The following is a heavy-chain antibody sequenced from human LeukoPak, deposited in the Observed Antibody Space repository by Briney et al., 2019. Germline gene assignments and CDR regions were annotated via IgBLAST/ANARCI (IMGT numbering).Heavy chain of an antibody. Sequence: GGSLRLSCAASGFTFNSYTMHWVRQAPGKGLEWVALVSYDGSTKYYGDSVKGQFTISRDNSKNTLSLQMNSLRTEDTAVYYCAREFEATSNRGIIAYWGQGTLVTVSS. CDR3: AREFEATSNRGIIAY. V-gene: IGHV3-30-3*01. J-gene: IGHJ4*02. CDR1: GFTFNSYT. CDR2: VSYDGSTK. D-gene: IGHD1-14*01.